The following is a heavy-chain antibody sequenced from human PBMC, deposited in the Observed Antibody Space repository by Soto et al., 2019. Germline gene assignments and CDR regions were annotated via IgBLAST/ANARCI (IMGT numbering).Heavy chain of an antibody. Sequence: ETLSLTCAVYGGSFSGYYWTWIRQPPGKGLEWIGEINHSGTINFNPSLKSRLTISLDTSKKHFSLKLSSVTDADTAAYYCARADRTLVTSYSLDVWGQGTTVTVSS. CDR1: GGSFSGYY. CDR2: INHSGTI. CDR3: ARADRTLVTSYSLDV. D-gene: IGHD2-21*02. V-gene: IGHV4-34*01. J-gene: IGHJ6*02.